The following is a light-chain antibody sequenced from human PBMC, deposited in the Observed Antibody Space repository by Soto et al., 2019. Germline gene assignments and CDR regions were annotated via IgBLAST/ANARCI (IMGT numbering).Light chain of an antibody. V-gene: IGKV3-20*01. CDR2: DAS. CDR1: QTVRNNY. J-gene: IGKJ4*01. CDR3: QHFSSYPLT. Sequence: IVLTQPPGTLSFSPGERATLSCRASQTVRNNYLAWYQQKPGQAPRLLIYDASSRATGIPDRFSGGGSGTDFTLTISRLEPEDFAVYYCQHFSSYPLTFGGGTKVDI.